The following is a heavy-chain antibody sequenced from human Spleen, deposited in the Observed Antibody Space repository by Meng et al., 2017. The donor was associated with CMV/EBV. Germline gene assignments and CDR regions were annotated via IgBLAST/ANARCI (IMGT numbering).Heavy chain of an antibody. V-gene: IGHV4-30-4*08. Sequence: QVQLQESGPVLVTPSQTLPLTCTVSGGSISSGDYSWSWIRQPPGKGLEWIGEINHSGSTNYNPSLKSRVTISVDTSKNQFSLKLSSVTAADTAVYYCARRDGRCLDYWGQGTLVTVSS. CDR3: ARRDGRCLDY. CDR2: INHSGST. J-gene: IGHJ4*02. D-gene: IGHD5-24*01. CDR1: GGSISSGDYS.